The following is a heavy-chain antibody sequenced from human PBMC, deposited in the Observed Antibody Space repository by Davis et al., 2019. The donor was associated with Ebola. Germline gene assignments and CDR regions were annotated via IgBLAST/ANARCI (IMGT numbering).Heavy chain of an antibody. V-gene: IGHV4-34*01. CDR1: GESFSAYY. D-gene: IGHD5-18*01. J-gene: IGHJ6*03. Sequence: SQTLSLTCAVYGESFSAYYWNWIRQSPGKGLEWIGEIHHSGSTNSNPSPKSRVTISIDSSKNQFSLKLSSVTAADTAVYYCARGAPLQLWRFSYYYMDVWGEGTTVTVSS. CDR3: ARGAPLQLWRFSYYYMDV. CDR2: IHHSGST.